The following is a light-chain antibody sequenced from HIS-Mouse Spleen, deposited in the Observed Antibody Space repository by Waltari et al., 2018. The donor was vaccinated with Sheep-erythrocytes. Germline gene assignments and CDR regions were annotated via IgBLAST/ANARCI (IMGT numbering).Light chain of an antibody. CDR3: AAWDDSLSGNWV. J-gene: IGLJ3*02. V-gene: IGLV1-47*01. CDR2: RNK. Sequence: QSVLTQPPSASGTPGQRVTISCSGSSSNIGNNYVYWYQQLPGTAPKLLIYRNKPRPSGVPGRFAGSKSGTSGPLASSGHRSEDEADYYCAAWDDSLSGNWVFGGGTKLTVL. CDR1: SSNIGNNY.